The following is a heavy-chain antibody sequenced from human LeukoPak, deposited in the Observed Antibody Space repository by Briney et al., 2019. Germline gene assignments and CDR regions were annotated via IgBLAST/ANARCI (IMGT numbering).Heavy chain of an antibody. Sequence: SETLSLTCTVSAGSINNYYWSWIRQPPGKGLEWIGYIYYSGSTNYNPSLKSRVTISVDTSKKPVSLNLSSVTAAGTAVYYCARQHRGDIVVVPAANWFDPWGQGTLVTVSS. CDR3: ARQHRGDIVVVPAANWFDP. CDR2: IYYSGST. CDR1: AGSINNYY. J-gene: IGHJ5*02. D-gene: IGHD2-2*01. V-gene: IGHV4-59*01.